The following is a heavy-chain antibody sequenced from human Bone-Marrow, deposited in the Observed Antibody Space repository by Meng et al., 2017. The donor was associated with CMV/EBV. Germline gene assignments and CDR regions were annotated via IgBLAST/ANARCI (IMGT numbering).Heavy chain of an antibody. CDR3: ARVGRWELLWALAY. CDR2: INPNSGGT. Sequence: ASVMVSCKASGYTFTGYYMHWVRQASGQGLEWMGWINPNSGGTNYAQKFQGRVTMTRDTSISTAYMELSRLRSDDTAVYYCARVGRWELLWALAYWGQGPLVTVYS. J-gene: IGHJ4*02. D-gene: IGHD1-26*01. CDR1: GYTFTGYY. V-gene: IGHV1-2*02.